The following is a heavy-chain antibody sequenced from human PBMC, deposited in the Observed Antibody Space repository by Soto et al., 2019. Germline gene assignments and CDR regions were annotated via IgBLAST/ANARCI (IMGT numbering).Heavy chain of an antibody. J-gene: IGHJ4*02. D-gene: IGHD4-4*01. V-gene: IGHV3-23*01. Sequence: PGGSLRLSCVASGFTFKAYAMGWVRQAPGKGLEWVSSITATNDNTYYADSVRGRFTISRDNSRNSLFLQMNGLRPEDSALYYCAKDEGTSSTVFDYWGQGTLVTVSS. CDR1: GFTFKAYA. CDR2: ITATNDNT. CDR3: AKDEGTSSTVFDY.